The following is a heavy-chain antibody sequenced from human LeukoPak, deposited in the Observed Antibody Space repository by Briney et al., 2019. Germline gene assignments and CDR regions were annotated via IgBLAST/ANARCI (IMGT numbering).Heavy chain of an antibody. CDR3: ARATYCTNGVCYWYFDY. J-gene: IGHJ4*02. CDR1: GFTFDDYG. V-gene: IGHV3-20*04. D-gene: IGHD2-8*01. CDR2: INWNGGST. Sequence: GGSLRLSCAASGFTFDDYGMSWVRQAPGKWLEWVSGINWNGGSTGYADSVKGRFTISRDNAKNSLYLQMNSLRAEDTALYYCARATYCTNGVCYWYFDYWGQGTLVTVSS.